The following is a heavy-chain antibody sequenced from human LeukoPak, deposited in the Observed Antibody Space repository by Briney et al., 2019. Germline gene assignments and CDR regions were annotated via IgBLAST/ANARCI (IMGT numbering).Heavy chain of an antibody. D-gene: IGHD2-15*01. CDR1: GGSFSGYY. V-gene: IGHV4-34*01. CDR2: INHGGST. J-gene: IGHJ6*03. Sequence: SETLFLSWAVYGGSFSGYYWSGIRQPPGKGLEWVGEINHGGSTKYNPSLQSRVTISVDKSINHFSLQLSTVTAADTAVYYWARGASATYSNSYMDVWGKGTTVTASS. CDR3: ARGASATYSNSYMDV.